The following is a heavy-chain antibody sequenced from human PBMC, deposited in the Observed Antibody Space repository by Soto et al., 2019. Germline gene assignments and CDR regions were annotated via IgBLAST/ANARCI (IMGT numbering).Heavy chain of an antibody. CDR2: VYSDETT. Sequence: GGSLRLSCEVSGFTVSTSYISWVRQAPGKGLEWVSIVYSDETTRYADFVKGRFTISRDSSKNTVYLQMNRLTADDTAMYYCARASRVTTIYEYWGQGTLVTVSS. D-gene: IGHD2-21*02. J-gene: IGHJ4*02. CDR3: ARASRVTTIYEY. CDR1: GFTVSTSY. V-gene: IGHV3-53*01.